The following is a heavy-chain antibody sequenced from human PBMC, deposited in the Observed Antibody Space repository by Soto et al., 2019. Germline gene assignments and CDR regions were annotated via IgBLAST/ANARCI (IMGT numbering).Heavy chain of an antibody. D-gene: IGHD6-13*01. CDR3: ASVAAAGDAFDI. Sequence: SQTLSLTCAISGDSGSSNSAAWNLIRQSPSRGLEWLGRTYYRSKWYNDYAVSVKSRITINPDTSKNQFSLQLNSVTPEDTAVYYCASVAAAGDAFDIWGQGTMVTVSS. CDR2: TYYRSKWYN. CDR1: GDSGSSNSAA. J-gene: IGHJ3*02. V-gene: IGHV6-1*01.